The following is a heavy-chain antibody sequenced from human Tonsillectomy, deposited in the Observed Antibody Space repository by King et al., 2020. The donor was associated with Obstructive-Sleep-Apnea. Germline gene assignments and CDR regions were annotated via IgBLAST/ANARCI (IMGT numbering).Heavy chain of an antibody. CDR2: IYSGGST. V-gene: IGHV3-53*04. J-gene: IGHJ3*02. CDR1: GFTVSSNY. D-gene: IGHD4-17*01. CDR3: ARENYGDYPNAFDI. Sequence: VQLVESGGGLVQPGGSLRLSCAASGFTVSSNYISWVRQAPGKGLEWVSVIYSGGSTYYADSVKGRFTISRHNSKNTRYLQMNSLRAEDTAVYYCARENYGDYPNAFDIWGQGTMVTVSS.